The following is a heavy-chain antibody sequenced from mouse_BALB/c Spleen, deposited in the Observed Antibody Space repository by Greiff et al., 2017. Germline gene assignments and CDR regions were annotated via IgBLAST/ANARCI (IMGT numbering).Heavy chain of an antibody. V-gene: IGHV3-6*02. CDR1: GYSITSGYY. J-gene: IGHJ2*01. CDR2: ISYDGSN. Sequence: EVQVVESGPGLVKPSQSLSLTCSVTGYSITSGYYWNWIRQFPGNKLEWMGYISYDGSNNYNPSLKNRISITRDTSKNQFFLKLNSVTTEDTATYYCARRGGGFDYWGQGTTLTVSS. CDR3: ARRGGGFDY.